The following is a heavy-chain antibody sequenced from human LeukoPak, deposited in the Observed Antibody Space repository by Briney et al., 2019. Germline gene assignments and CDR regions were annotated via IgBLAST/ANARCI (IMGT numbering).Heavy chain of an antibody. CDR3: ARGVPGYSTSFDY. J-gene: IGHJ4*02. D-gene: IGHD6-13*01. CDR2: IFYSGSA. CDR1: GASIRSYH. V-gene: IGHV4-59*01. Sequence: SETLSLTCTVSGASIRSYHWNRIRQPPGKGLEWIGYIFYSGSANYNPSLKGRVTISLETSKNQFSLKLNSVTAADTAVYYCARGVPGYSTSFDYWGQGTLVTVSS.